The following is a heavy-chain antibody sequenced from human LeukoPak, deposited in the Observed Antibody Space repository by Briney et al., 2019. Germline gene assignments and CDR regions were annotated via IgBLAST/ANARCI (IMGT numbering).Heavy chain of an antibody. D-gene: IGHD3-22*01. V-gene: IGHV1-46*01. J-gene: IGHJ4*02. Sequence: GATVKVSCKASGYTFSRYYMQWVQQAPGQGLEWMGVINPSGGSTSYAQKFQGRVTMTRDTSTSTVYMELSSLRSEDTAVYYCARADGNYYSHISGVLDYWGQGTVVTVSS. CDR3: ARADGNYYSHISGVLDY. CDR1: GYTFSRYY. CDR2: INPSGGST.